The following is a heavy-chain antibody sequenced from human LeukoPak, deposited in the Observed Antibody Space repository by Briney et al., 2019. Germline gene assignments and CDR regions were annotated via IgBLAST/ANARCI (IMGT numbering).Heavy chain of an antibody. V-gene: IGHV1-69*13. CDR2: IIPIFGTA. J-gene: IGHJ3*02. Sequence: ASVKVSCKASGGTFSSYAISWVRQAPGQGLEWMGGIIPIFGTANYAQKFQGRVTITADESTSTAYMELSSLRSEDTAVYYCASLYSGSYPPVNAFDIWGQGTMVTVSS. CDR1: GGTFSSYA. CDR3: ASLYSGSYPPVNAFDI. D-gene: IGHD1-26*01.